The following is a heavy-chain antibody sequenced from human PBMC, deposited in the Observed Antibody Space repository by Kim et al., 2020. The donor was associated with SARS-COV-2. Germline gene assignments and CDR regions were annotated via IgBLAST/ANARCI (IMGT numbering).Heavy chain of an antibody. D-gene: IGHD3-22*01. CDR1: GYTLTELS. J-gene: IGHJ2*01. V-gene: IGHV1-24*01. CDR3: ATAYYYDSSGYQWYFDL. Sequence: ASVKVSCKVSGYTLTELSMHWVRQAPGKGLEWMGGFDPEDGETIYAQKFQGRVTMTEDTSTDTAYMELSSLRSEDTAVYYCATAYYYDSSGYQWYFDLWGRGTLVTVSS. CDR2: FDPEDGET.